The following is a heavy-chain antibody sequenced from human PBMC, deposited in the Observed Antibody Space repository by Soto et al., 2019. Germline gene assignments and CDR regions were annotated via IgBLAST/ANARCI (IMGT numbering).Heavy chain of an antibody. J-gene: IGHJ5*02. Sequence: QVPLVQSGAEVKKPGSSVTVSCKASGGTFSSYAIHWVRQAPGQGLEWMGGIIPMYGPAKYAQRFQGRVTISADEATTTVYMKLTMLTPQATAVYYCARVTSMVLGVIDNWFDPWCYGTVVTVSS. CDR3: ARVTSMVLGVIDNWFDP. CDR2: IIPMYGPA. V-gene: IGHV1-69*01. D-gene: IGHD3-10*01. CDR1: GGTFSSYA.